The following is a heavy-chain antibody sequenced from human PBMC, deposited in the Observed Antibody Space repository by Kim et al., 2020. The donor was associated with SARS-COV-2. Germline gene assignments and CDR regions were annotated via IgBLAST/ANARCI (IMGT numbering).Heavy chain of an antibody. Sequence: TYKTDADSVKGRFTNSRDNSKNTVDLQMNSLRVEDTAVYYCARAREKSFDYWGQGTLVTVSS. J-gene: IGHJ4*02. CDR2: TYK. CDR3: ARAREKSFDY. V-gene: IGHV3-33*01.